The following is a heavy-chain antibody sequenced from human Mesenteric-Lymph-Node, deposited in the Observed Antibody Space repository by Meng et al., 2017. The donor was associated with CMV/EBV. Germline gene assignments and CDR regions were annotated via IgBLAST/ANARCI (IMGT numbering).Heavy chain of an antibody. Sequence: ASGFTFRGYAMQWGRQATGKWLEWVAVISDDGSDKYYADSVKGRFTISRDNSMNTVYLQMNSLRPEDTAVYCCARDPVRIFQNYFDYWGQGTLVTVSS. CDR2: ISDDGSDK. V-gene: IGHV3-30*04. J-gene: IGHJ4*02. CDR1: GFTFRGYA. D-gene: IGHD2-15*01. CDR3: ARDPVRIFQNYFDY.